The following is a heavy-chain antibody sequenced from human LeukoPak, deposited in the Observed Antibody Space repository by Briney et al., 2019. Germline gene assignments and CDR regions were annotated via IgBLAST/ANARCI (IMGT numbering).Heavy chain of an antibody. Sequence: SETLTLTCTDSGGSITSNRYYWGWIRQPPRKGLQWIGSIYYSGRINYNPSLKSRATISVDTSKNQFSLKLSSVTAADTAVYYCARLSVGSGSYYLIDYWGQGTLVTVSS. CDR1: GGSITSNRYY. CDR2: IYYSGRI. CDR3: ARLSVGSGSYYLIDY. J-gene: IGHJ4*02. V-gene: IGHV4-39*01. D-gene: IGHD3-10*01.